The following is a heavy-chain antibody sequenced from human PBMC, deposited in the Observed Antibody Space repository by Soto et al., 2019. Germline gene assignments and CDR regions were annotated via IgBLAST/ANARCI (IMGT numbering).Heavy chain of an antibody. CDR1: GYTFTTYG. J-gene: IGHJ6*03. Sequence: ASVKVSCKASGYTFTTYGISWVRQAPGQGLEWMGRISPYNGKTNYAQKFQGRVTITTDTSTSTAYMELSSLRSEDTAVYYCARLGYCSSTSCSSGMDVWGKGTTVTVSS. D-gene: IGHD2-2*01. CDR3: ARLGYCSSTSCSSGMDV. V-gene: IGHV1-18*01. CDR2: ISPYNGKT.